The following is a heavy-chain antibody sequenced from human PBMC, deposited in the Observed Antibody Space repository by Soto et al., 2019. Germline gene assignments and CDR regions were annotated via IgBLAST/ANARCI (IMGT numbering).Heavy chain of an antibody. CDR1: GGSISNYY. J-gene: IGHJ4*02. Sequence: SETLSLTCTVSGGSISNYYWTWIRQPPGKGLEWIGYIYYSGSTNYNPSLKSRVTISVDTSKNQFSLKLSSVTAADTAVYYCAREQQPNYFDYWGQGTLVTVPQ. V-gene: IGHV4-59*12. CDR2: IYYSGST. CDR3: AREQQPNYFDY. D-gene: IGHD6-13*01.